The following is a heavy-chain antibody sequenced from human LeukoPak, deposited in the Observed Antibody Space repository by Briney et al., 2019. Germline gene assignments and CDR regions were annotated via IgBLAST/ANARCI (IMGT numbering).Heavy chain of an antibody. CDR2: MYYSGST. CDR1: GGSISNSSYY. J-gene: IGHJ4*02. D-gene: IGHD5-24*01. V-gene: IGHV4-39*01. Sequence: PSETLSVTCTVSGGSISNSSYYWGWIRQPPGKGLEWIGSMYYSGSTYHNPSLKSRATISVDTSKNQFSLKLSSVTAADTAVYYCARHGRMGTINPSYWGQGTLVTVSS. CDR3: ARHGRMGTINPSY.